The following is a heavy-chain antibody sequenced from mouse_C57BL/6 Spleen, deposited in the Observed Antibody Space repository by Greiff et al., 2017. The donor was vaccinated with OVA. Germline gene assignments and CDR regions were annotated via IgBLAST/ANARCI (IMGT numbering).Heavy chain of an antibody. CDR1: GFTFSDYY. J-gene: IGHJ2*01. Sequence: EVKLVESGGGLVQPGGSLKLSCAASGFTFSDYYMYWVRQTPEKRLEWVAYISNGGGSTYYPDTVKGRFTISRDNAKNTLYLQMSRLKSEDTAMYYCARQDSSGYYFDYWGQGTTLTVSS. CDR2: ISNGGGST. CDR3: ARQDSSGYYFDY. V-gene: IGHV5-12*01. D-gene: IGHD3-2*02.